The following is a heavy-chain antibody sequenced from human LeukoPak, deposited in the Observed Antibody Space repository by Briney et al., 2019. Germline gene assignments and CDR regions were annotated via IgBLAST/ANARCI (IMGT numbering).Heavy chain of an antibody. Sequence: GGPLRLSCAASGFTFSSYWMHWVRQAPGEGLVWVSRINNDGSSNSYADSVTGRFTISRDNAKNTMYMQMTSLRAEDTAVYYCARVRSIAALGAFDYWGQGTLVTVSS. V-gene: IGHV3-74*01. CDR2: INNDGSSN. D-gene: IGHD6-6*01. J-gene: IGHJ4*02. CDR3: ARVRSIAALGAFDY. CDR1: GFTFSSYW.